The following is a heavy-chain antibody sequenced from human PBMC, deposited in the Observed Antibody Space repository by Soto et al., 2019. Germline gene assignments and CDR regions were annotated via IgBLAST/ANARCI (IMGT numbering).Heavy chain of an antibody. CDR3: ARALGYSGYAGMDV. D-gene: IGHD5-12*01. Sequence: QVQLVQSGGEVKKPGASVKVSCKASGYTFTIYGINWVRQAPGQGREWMGWISPDTGNTNYAQKLQGRVTMTTETSTSTAYMELWSLRSDDTAVYYCARALGYSGYAGMDVWGQGTTVTVS. CDR1: GYTFTIYG. V-gene: IGHV1-18*01. CDR2: ISPDTGNT. J-gene: IGHJ6*02.